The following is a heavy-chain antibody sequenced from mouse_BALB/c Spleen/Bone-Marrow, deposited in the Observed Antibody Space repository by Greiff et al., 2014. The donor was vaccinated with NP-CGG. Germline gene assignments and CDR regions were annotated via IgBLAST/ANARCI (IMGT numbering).Heavy chain of an antibody. Sequence: EVMLVESGGGLVQPGGSRKLSCAASGFTFSSFGMHWVRQAPEKGLEWVAHISSGSSTIYYADTMKGRFTISRDNLKNTLFLQMTSLRSEDTAMYYCTRSGTLGAMDYWGQGTSVTVSS. J-gene: IGHJ4*01. CDR1: GFTFSSFG. CDR2: ISSGSSTI. D-gene: IGHD3-3*01. V-gene: IGHV5-17*02. CDR3: TRSGTLGAMDY.